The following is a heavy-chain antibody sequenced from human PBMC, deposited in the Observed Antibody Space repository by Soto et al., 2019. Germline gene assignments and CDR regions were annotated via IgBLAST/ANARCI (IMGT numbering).Heavy chain of an antibody. Sequence: GGSLRLSCAASGFTSSSYGMHWVRQAPGKGLEWVAVISYDGSNKYYADSVKGRFTISRDNSKNTLYLQMNSLRAEDTAVYYCAKAHCSSTSCYYFDYWGQGTLVTVSS. CDR1: GFTSSSYG. D-gene: IGHD2-2*01. CDR3: AKAHCSSTSCYYFDY. CDR2: ISYDGSNK. J-gene: IGHJ4*02. V-gene: IGHV3-30*18.